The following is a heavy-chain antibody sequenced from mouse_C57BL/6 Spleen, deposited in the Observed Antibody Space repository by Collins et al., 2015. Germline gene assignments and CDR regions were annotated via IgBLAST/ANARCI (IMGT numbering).Heavy chain of an antibody. J-gene: IGHJ2*01. Sequence: QIQLVQSGPELKKPGETVKISCKASGYTFTDYSMHWVKQAPGKGLKWMGWINTETGEPTYADDFKGRFAFSLETSASTAYLQINNLKNEDTATYFCARSKDGSAFFDYWGQGTTLTVSS. CDR2: INTETGEP. D-gene: IGHD1-1*01. V-gene: IGHV9-2-1*01. CDR1: GYTFTDYS. CDR3: ARSKDGSAFFDY.